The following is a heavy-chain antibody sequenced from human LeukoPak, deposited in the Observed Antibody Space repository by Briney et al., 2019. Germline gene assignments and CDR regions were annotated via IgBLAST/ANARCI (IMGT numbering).Heavy chain of an antibody. V-gene: IGHV1-18*01. Sequence: GASVKVSCKASGYTFTNYEINWVRQAPGQGLEWMGWISAYNGNTNYAQKLQGRVTMTTDTSTSTAYMELRSLRSDDTAVYYCARGVVGATRRYNWFDPWGQGTLVTVSS. CDR2: ISAYNGNT. J-gene: IGHJ5*02. CDR1: GYTFTNYE. CDR3: ARGVVGATRRYNWFDP. D-gene: IGHD1-26*01.